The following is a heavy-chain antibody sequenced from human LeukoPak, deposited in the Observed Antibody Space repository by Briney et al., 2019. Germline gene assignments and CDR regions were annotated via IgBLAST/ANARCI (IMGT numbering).Heavy chain of an antibody. CDR1: GYTFTSYG. D-gene: IGHD2-2*01. CDR2: IIPIFGTA. Sequence: SVKVSCKASGYTFTSYGISWVRQAPGQGLEWMGGIIPIFGTANYAQKFQGRVTITADESTSTAYMGLSSLRSEDRAVYYCASQLVPAANTNAFDIWGQGTMVTVSS. V-gene: IGHV1-69*13. J-gene: IGHJ3*02. CDR3: ASQLVPAANTNAFDI.